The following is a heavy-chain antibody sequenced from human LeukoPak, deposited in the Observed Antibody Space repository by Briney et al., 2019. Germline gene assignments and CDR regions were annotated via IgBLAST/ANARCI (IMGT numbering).Heavy chain of an antibody. CDR2: ISGDGGST. Sequence: GGPLRLSCAASGFTFDDYAMHWVRQAPGKGPEWFSLISGDGGSTYYADSLKGRFTISRDNSKNSLYLQMNSLRTEDTGLYYCAKDNYDYYDSSGYLVAYYFDYWGQGTLVTVSS. V-gene: IGHV3-43*02. D-gene: IGHD3-22*01. J-gene: IGHJ4*02. CDR1: GFTFDDYA. CDR3: AKDNYDYYDSSGYLVAYYFDY.